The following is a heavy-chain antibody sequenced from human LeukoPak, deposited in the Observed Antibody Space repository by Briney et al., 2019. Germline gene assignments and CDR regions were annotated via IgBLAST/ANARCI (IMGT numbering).Heavy chain of an antibody. CDR1: GFTFNNYA. D-gene: IGHD4-17*01. Sequence: PGGSLRLSCAASGFTFNNYAMNWVRQAPGKGLEWVSSISGGGETTYYADSAKGRFTISRDNSQNTLYLQMNSLRAEDTAVYYCARDYADYVGYFLFDYWGQGTLVTVSS. J-gene: IGHJ4*02. CDR3: ARDYADYVGYFLFDY. CDR2: ISGGGETT. V-gene: IGHV3-23*01.